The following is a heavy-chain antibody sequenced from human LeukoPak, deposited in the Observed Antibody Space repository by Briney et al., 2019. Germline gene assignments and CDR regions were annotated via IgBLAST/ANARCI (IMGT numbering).Heavy chain of an antibody. D-gene: IGHD3-3*01. CDR3: MRDLSGFFEGLWADPPDY. Sequence: GGSLRLSCAASGFTFSSYSMNWVRQAPGKGLEWVSSISSCNSYIYYADTLKGRFTISRDNAKNSLYLQMNNLRVGDTGVYYCMRDLSGFFEGLWADPPDYGGQGTLVTVSP. CDR2: ISSCNSYI. V-gene: IGHV3-21*01. J-gene: IGHJ4*02. CDR1: GFTFSSYS.